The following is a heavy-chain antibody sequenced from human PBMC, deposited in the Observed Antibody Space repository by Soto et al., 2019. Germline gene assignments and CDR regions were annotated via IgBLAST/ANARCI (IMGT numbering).Heavy chain of an antibody. Sequence: EEHLVESGGGLVQPGGSLRLSCAASGFIFSSYWMGWVRQAPGKGLEWVANIKQDGSEKYYVDSVKGRFTISRDNAKNSLWLQMSSLGVEATAEYFCARDRGGCGGDCYHKWGQGTLVTVDS. J-gene: IGHJ4*02. V-gene: IGHV3-7*01. CDR2: IKQDGSEK. D-gene: IGHD2-21*02. CDR1: GFIFSSYW. CDR3: ARDRGGCGGDCYHK.